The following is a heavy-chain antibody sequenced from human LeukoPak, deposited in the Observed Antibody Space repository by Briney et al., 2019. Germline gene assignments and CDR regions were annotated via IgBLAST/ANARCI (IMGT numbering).Heavy chain of an antibody. V-gene: IGHV1-46*01. CDR2: INPSAGGT. Sequence: ASVKVSCKASGYTFTSYYIHWVRQAPGQGLGWMGLINPSAGGTSYAQKFQDRVTMTRDMSTTTVYLGLNSLSSEDTAVYYCARGGCSTTSCYHFDSWGQRTLVTVSS. D-gene: IGHD2-2*01. J-gene: IGHJ4*02. CDR1: GYTFTSYY. CDR3: ARGGCSTTSCYHFDS.